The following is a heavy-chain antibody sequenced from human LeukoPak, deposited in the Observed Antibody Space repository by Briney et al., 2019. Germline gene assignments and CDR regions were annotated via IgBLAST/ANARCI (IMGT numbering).Heavy chain of an antibody. CDR3: ARRSYGSGSYYNWFDP. V-gene: IGHV5-51*01. J-gene: IGHJ5*02. CDR2: IYPGDSDI. Sequence: GESLKISCKGSGYSFTSYWIGWVRQMPGKGLEWMGIIYPGDSDIKYSPSFQGQVTISADKSISTAYLQWSSLKASDTAMYYCARRSYGSGSYYNWFDPWGQGTLVTVSS. D-gene: IGHD3-10*01. CDR1: GYSFTSYW.